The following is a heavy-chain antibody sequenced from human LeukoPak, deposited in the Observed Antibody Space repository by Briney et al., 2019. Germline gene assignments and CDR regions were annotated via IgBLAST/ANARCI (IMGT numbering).Heavy chain of an antibody. CDR1: GYTLTELS. CDR2: FDPEDGET. D-gene: IGHD2-2*01. J-gene: IGHJ6*03. V-gene: IGHV1-24*01. CDR3: ATHMPRPKEYYYYYYMDV. Sequence: ASVKVSCKVSGYTLTELSMHWVRQAPGKELEWMGGFDPEDGETIYAQKFQGRVTMTEDTSTDTAYMELSSLRSEDTAVYYCATHMPRPKEYYYYYYMDVWGKGTTVTVSS.